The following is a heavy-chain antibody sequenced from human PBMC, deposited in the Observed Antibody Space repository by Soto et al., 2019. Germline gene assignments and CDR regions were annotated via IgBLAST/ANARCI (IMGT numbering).Heavy chain of an antibody. Sequence: EVQLVESGGGLVQPGGSLRLSCAVSGFTFSTHAMNWVRQAPGKGLEWVAYIHGTRSIIYYADSVKGRFTISSDNAKNSLFLQMASLRDEDTAVYYCARDARNADYDYGGQGTLVTVSS. V-gene: IGHV3-48*02. J-gene: IGHJ4*02. CDR2: IHGTRSII. CDR3: ARDARNADYDY. D-gene: IGHD3-16*01. CDR1: GFTFSTHA.